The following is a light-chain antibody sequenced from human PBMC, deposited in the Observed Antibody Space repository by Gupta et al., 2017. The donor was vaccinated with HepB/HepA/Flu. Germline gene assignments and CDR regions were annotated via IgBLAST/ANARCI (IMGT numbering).Light chain of an antibody. CDR2: YDS. Sequence: SYVLPQPPSVSVAPGKTARITCGGNNIGSKSVHWYQQKPGQAPVLVIYYDSDRPSGIPERFSGSNSGNTATLTISRVEAGDEADYYCQVWDSSSDHVVFGGGTKLTVL. CDR3: QVWDSSSDHVV. J-gene: IGLJ2*01. CDR1: NIGSKS. V-gene: IGLV3-21*04.